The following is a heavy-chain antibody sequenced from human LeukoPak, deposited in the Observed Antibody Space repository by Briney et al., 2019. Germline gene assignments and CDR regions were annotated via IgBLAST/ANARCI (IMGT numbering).Heavy chain of an antibody. CDR3: ASYPRYSSSPPFDY. Sequence: ASVKVSCKASGYTFTGCYMHWVRQAPGQGFEWMGWINPNTGGTNYAQNFQGRVTMTRDTSISTAYMDLSGLRSDDTAVYYCASYPRYSSSPPFDYWGQGTLVTVSS. D-gene: IGHD6-6*01. V-gene: IGHV1-2*02. J-gene: IGHJ4*02. CDR1: GYTFTGCY. CDR2: INPNTGGT.